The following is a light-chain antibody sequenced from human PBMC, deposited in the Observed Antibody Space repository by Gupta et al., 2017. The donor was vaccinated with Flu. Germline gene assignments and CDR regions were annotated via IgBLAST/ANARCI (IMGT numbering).Light chain of an antibody. CDR1: QSVSSN. Sequence: EIVMTQSPATLSVSPGERATLPCRASQSVSSNLAWYQQKPGQAPRLLIYGASTRATGIPARFNGSGSGKEFTLTISSLQSEDFAVYYCQQYNNWPPLTFGGGTKVEIK. CDR2: GAS. V-gene: IGKV3-15*01. J-gene: IGKJ4*01. CDR3: QQYNNWPPLT.